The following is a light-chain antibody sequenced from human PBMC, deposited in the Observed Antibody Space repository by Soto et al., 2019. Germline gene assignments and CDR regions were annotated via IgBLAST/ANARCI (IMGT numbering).Light chain of an antibody. Sequence: QSALTQPASVSGSPGQSITISCTGTNSDVGGYNYVSWYQQHPGKAPKVMIYEVSNRPPGVSNRFSGSKSGNTASLTISGLQAEDEADYYCSSYTTSSTFVVFGGGTKLTVL. CDR2: EVS. V-gene: IGLV2-14*01. J-gene: IGLJ2*01. CDR1: NSDVGGYNY. CDR3: SSYTTSSTFVV.